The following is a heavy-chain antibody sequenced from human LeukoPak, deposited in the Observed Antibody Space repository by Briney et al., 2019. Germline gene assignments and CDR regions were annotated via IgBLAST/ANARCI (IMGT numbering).Heavy chain of an antibody. Sequence: PGGSLRLSCAASGFTFSSYGMHWVRQAPGQGLEWVAVIWYDESNKYYADSVKGRFTISRDNSKNTLYMQMNSLRAEDTAVYYCARDSTYWYFDLWGRGTLVTVSS. D-gene: IGHD2/OR15-2a*01. J-gene: IGHJ2*01. CDR3: ARDSTYWYFDL. V-gene: IGHV3-33*01. CDR1: GFTFSSYG. CDR2: IWYDESNK.